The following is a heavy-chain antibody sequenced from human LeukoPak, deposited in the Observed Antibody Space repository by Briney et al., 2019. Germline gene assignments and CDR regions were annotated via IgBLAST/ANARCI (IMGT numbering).Heavy chain of an antibody. D-gene: IGHD5-12*01. CDR1: GGTFSSYA. CDR3: ASRTDSGYDLALDY. V-gene: IGHV1-69*13. Sequence: ASVKVSCKASGGTFSSYAISWVRQAPGQGLEXXXGIIPIFGTANYAQKFQGRVTITADESTSTAYMELSSLRSEDTAVYYCASRTDSGYDLALDYWGQGTLVTVSS. J-gene: IGHJ4*02. CDR2: IIPIFGTA.